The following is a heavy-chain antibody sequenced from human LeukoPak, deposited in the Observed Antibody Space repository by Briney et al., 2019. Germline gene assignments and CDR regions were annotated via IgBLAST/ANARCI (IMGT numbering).Heavy chain of an antibody. J-gene: IGHJ3*02. CDR3: ATGRSGLSDAFDI. CDR1: EYTLTELS. CDR2: FDPEDGET. D-gene: IGHD3-10*01. V-gene: IGHV1-24*01. Sequence: ASVKVSCKVSEYTLTELSMHWVRQAPGKGLEWMGGFDPEDGETICTQKFQGRVTMTEDTSTDTAYMELSSLRSEDTAVYYCATGRSGLSDAFDIWGQGTMVTVSS.